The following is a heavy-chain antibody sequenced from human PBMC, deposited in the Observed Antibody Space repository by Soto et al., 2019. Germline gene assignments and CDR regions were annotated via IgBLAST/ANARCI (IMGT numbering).Heavy chain of an antibody. CDR2: IYHSGIT. Sequence: QVQLQESGPGLVKPSQTLSLTCNVSGGSNSSGDYQWSWIRQPPGKGLEWIGYIYHSGITSYNPSLKSRVTISVDTSKNQCSLKLTSVTAADTAIYYCARVYSNVLYEDHWGQGTRVTVSS. CDR3: ARVYSNVLYEDH. CDR1: GGSNSSGDYQ. V-gene: IGHV4-30-4*01. D-gene: IGHD4-4*01. J-gene: IGHJ4*02.